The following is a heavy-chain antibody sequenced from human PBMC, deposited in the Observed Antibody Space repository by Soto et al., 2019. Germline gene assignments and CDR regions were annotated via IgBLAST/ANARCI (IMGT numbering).Heavy chain of an antibody. CDR1: GFSFSSQA. Sequence: HEQLLESGGGVVQPGRSLRLSCVASGFSFSSQAMHWVRQDPGKVLEWVAAISNDGNRQLYSDSVKDRFTISRDKSRNTLDLQMNKLRTEDTGVYFCARDIYSYGSVGTPDIWGQGTMVTVSS. CDR2: ISNDGNRQ. V-gene: IGHV3-30-3*01. CDR3: ARDIYSYGSVGTPDI. D-gene: IGHD5-18*01. J-gene: IGHJ3*02.